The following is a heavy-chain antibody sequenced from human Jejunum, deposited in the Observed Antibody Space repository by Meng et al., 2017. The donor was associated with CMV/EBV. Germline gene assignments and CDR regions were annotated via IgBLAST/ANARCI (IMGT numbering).Heavy chain of an antibody. CDR2: ITGDGSTS. J-gene: IGHJ5*02. CDR1: TFSNYD. Sequence: TFSNYDMGWSRQSSGEGLEWISAITGDGSTSYHEDSLKGRFTISRDNSKETLFLQMIGLRDEDTAVYYCVKDPRDASITATTFRWFDPWGQGTLVTVSS. V-gene: IGHV3-23*01. CDR3: VKDPRDASITATTFRWFDP. D-gene: IGHD1-14*01.